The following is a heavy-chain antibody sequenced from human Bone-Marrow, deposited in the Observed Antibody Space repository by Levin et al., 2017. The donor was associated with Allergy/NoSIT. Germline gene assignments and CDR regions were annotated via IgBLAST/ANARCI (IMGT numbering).Heavy chain of an antibody. CDR1: GFTFDDYG. D-gene: IGHD4-23*01. J-gene: IGHJ4*02. CDR2: INWNGGST. Sequence: GESLKISCAASGFTFDDYGMSWVRQAPGKGLEWVSGINWNGGSTGYADSVKGRFTISRDNAKNSLYLQMNSLRAEDTALYYCARVIYGGNGYYFDYWGQGTLVTVSS. CDR3: ARVIYGGNGYYFDY. V-gene: IGHV3-20*04.